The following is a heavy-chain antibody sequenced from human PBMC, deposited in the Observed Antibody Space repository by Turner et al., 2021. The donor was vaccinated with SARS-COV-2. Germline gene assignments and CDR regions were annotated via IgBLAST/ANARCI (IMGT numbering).Heavy chain of an antibody. CDR2: IKQDGNEK. CDR3: ARNRGYSSFDY. V-gene: IGHV3-7*04. Sequence: EVQLVESGGGLVQPGGSLRRSCAASGFIFSDYWMDWVRQSPGKWLEWVSCIKQDGNEKYSVDSVKGRFTISRDNAKNSLYLQMNSLRAEDTAVYYCARNRGYSSFDYWGQGTLVTVSS. D-gene: IGHD5-18*01. CDR1: GFIFSDYW. J-gene: IGHJ4*02.